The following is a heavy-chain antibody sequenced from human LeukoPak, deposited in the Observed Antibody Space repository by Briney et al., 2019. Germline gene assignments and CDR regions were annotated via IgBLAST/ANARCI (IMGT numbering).Heavy chain of an antibody. V-gene: IGHV1-2*02. CDR2: INPNSGGT. Sequence: ASVKVSCTASGYTFTGYYMHWVRQAPGQGLEWMGWINPNSGGTNYAQKFQGRVTMTRDTSISTAYMELSRLRYDDTAVYYCARIAVAGTDFDYWGQGTLVTVSS. CDR3: ARIAVAGTDFDY. CDR1: GYTFTGYY. J-gene: IGHJ4*02. D-gene: IGHD6-19*01.